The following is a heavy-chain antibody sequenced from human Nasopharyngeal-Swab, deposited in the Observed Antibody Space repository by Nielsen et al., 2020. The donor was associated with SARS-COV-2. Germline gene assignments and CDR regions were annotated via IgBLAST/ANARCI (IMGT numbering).Heavy chain of an antibody. V-gene: IGHV1-69*13. D-gene: IGHD1/OR15-1a*01. J-gene: IGHJ6*02. CDR1: GDAFSRFG. CDR3: ARGKGTSYYYYYGMDV. CDR2: IIPAFGTP. Sequence: SVKASCKASGDAFSRFGISWVRQAPGQGLEWMGGIIPAFGTPTYAQDSAQDLQGRVTISADESTSTAYMELSSLRSEDTAVYYWARGKGTSYYYYYGMDVWGQGTTVTVSS.